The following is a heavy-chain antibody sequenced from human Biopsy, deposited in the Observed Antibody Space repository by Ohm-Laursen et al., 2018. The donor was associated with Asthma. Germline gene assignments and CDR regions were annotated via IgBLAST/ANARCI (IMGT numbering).Heavy chain of an antibody. CDR2: ISFDGSNK. V-gene: IGHV3-30*18. D-gene: IGHD1-26*01. CDR3: AKDFFPGWELRRGPDY. CDR1: GFTFSNYG. J-gene: IGHJ4*02. Sequence: SLRLSCAASGFTFSNYGMHWVRQAPGKGLDWVAVISFDGSNKNYTDSVKGRFTLSRDNSRNTLHLQMNSLRAEDTAVYYCAKDFFPGWELRRGPDYWGQGTLVTVSS.